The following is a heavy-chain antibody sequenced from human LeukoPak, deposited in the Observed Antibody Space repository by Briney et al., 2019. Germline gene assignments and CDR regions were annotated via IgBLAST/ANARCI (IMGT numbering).Heavy chain of an antibody. CDR3: ARSTITTTAAGHFDL. D-gene: IGHD6-13*01. CDR1: GYTSTDYY. Sequence: ASVKVSCKSSGYTSTDYYVHWVRQVPGQGLEWMGRINPNSGDTNYAQNFQGRVTMSRDTSISTAYLELNSLIFDDTAVFYCARSTITTTAAGHFDLWGRGTLVTVSS. CDR2: INPNSGDT. J-gene: IGHJ2*01. V-gene: IGHV1-2*06.